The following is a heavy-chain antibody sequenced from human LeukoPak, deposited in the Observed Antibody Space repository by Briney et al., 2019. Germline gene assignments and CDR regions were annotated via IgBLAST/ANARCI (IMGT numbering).Heavy chain of an antibody. D-gene: IGHD3-22*01. CDR3: AMSYYDSSGYYYGWFDP. J-gene: IGHJ5*02. CDR1: GYTFTGYY. CDR2: INPNSGGT. Sequence: GASVKVSCKASGYTFTGYYMHWVRQAPGQGIDWMGWINPNSGGTNYAQKFQGRVTMPRDTSISTAYMELSRLRSDDTAVYYCAMSYYDSSGYYYGWFDPWGQGTLVTVSS. V-gene: IGHV1-2*02.